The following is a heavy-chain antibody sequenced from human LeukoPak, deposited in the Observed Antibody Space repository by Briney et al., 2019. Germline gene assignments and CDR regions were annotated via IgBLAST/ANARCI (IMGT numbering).Heavy chain of an antibody. CDR1: GFTFSTFA. CDR3: ARDYYDSSGYYYFDY. V-gene: IGHV3-53*01. CDR2: IYSGGST. J-gene: IGHJ4*02. Sequence: GGSLRLSCEASGFTFSTFAMIWVRQPPGKGLEWVSVIYSGGSTYYADSVKGRFTISRDNSKNTLYLQMNSLRAEDTAVYYCARDYYDSSGYYYFDYWGQGTLVTVSS. D-gene: IGHD3-22*01.